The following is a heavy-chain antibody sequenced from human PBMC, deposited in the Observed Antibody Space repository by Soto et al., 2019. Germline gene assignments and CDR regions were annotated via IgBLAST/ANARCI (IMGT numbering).Heavy chain of an antibody. CDR3: AKSRDAYNFYFYYGMDV. D-gene: IGHD2-2*01. J-gene: IGHJ6*01. CDR2: ILYDGSNK. Sequence: QVQLVESGGGVVQAGRSLRLSCAASGFTFSNYGMPWVRQTPGKGLEWVALILYDGSNKYYADSVKGRFTISRDNSKNTLYLQVSSLRAEDTAVYYCAKSRDAYNFYFYYGMDVW. V-gene: IGHV3-30*18. CDR1: GFTFSNYG.